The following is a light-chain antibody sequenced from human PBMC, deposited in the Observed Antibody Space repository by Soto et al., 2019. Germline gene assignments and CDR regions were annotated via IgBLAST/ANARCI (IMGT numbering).Light chain of an antibody. Sequence: DIQLTQSPASLSGYVGYRVTITFRASDNIGSNLNWYQHQTGTAPKLLIYAASSLQGGVPSRFSGSGYGTQFTLTISGLKTEDFATYYCQQSYKILTFGGGTKVDIK. J-gene: IGKJ4*01. V-gene: IGKV1-39*01. CDR2: AAS. CDR3: QQSYKILT. CDR1: DNIGSN.